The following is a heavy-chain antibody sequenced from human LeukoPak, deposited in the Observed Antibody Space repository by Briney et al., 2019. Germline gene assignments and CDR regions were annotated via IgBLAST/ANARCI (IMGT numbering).Heavy chain of an antibody. CDR2: IYTGGST. CDR1: GFTISSNY. CDR3: ARDGTAMIQAFDI. J-gene: IGHJ3*02. V-gene: IGHV3-53*01. Sequence: GGSLRLSCAASGFTISSNYMTWVRQAPGKGLEWVSTIYTGGSTYYADSVKGRFTISRDNSKNTLYLQMNSLRAEDTAVYYCARDGTAMIQAFDIWGQATMVSVSS. D-gene: IGHD5-18*01.